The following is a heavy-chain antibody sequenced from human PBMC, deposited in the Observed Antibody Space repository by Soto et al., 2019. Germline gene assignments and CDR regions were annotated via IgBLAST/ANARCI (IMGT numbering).Heavy chain of an antibody. CDR2: IIPISDTT. CDR3: ARSQGSSTSLEIYYYYYYGMDV. D-gene: IGHD2-2*01. CDR1: GGTFSSYA. J-gene: IGHJ6*02. V-gene: IGHV1-69*01. Sequence: QVQLVQSGAEVKKPGSSVKVSCKASGGTFSSYAISWVRQAPGQGLEWMGGIIPISDTTNYAQEFQGRATITADESTSTAYMELSSLRSEDTAVYYCARSQGSSTSLEIYYYYYYGMDVWGQGTTVTVSS.